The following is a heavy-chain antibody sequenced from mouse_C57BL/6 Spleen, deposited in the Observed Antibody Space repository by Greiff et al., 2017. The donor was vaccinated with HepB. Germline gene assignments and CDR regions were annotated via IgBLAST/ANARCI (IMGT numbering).Heavy chain of an antibody. V-gene: IGHV1-85*01. CDR1: GYTFTSYD. CDR3: AREEGWLQTPDFDY. CDR2: IYPRDGST. Sequence: QVQLQQSGPELVKPGASVKLSCKASGYTFTSYDINWVKQRPGQGLEWIGWIYPRDGSTKYNEKFKGKATLTVDTSSSTAYMELHSLPSEDSAVYFCAREEGWLQTPDFDYWGQGTTLTVSS. D-gene: IGHD2-3*01. J-gene: IGHJ2*01.